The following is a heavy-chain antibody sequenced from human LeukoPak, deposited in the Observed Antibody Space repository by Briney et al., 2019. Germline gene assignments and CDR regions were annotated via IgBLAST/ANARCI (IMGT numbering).Heavy chain of an antibody. CDR2: ISYSGST. D-gene: IGHD1/OR15-1a*01. CDR3: ARTRTLDV. V-gene: IGHV4-59*01. Sequence: PSETLSLTCTVSGVSLTNYYLNWIRQPPGKGLEWIGCISYSGSTNYTPSLKSRVTMSVDTSKNQFSLKMTSVTAADTAVYWCARTRTLDVWGQGTTVTVSS. J-gene: IGHJ6*02. CDR1: GVSLTNYY.